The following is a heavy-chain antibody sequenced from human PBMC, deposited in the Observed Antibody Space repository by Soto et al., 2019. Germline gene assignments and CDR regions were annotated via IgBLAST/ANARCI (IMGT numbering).Heavy chain of an antibody. D-gene: IGHD3-3*01. CDR2: IYHGGTT. Sequence: QVQLQESGPGLVKPSGTLSLTCAVSGGSISSSYWWNWVRQTPRGGLEWIGKIYHGGTTNYNPSRKNRVTISVDKSKNQFSLKLTSVTAEDTAVYYCVSSLNYDFWRDGGRHFYFDYWGRGILATVSS. CDR1: GGSISSSYW. V-gene: IGHV4-4*02. J-gene: IGHJ4*02. CDR3: VSSLNYDFWRDGGRHFYFDY.